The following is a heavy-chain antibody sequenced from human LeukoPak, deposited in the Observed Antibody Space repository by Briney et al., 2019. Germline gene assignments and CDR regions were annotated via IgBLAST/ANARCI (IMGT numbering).Heavy chain of an antibody. Sequence: PGGSLRLSCEASGFTFSSYWMHWVRQAPGKGLVWVSRIKSDGSSISYADSVKGRFTISRDNSKNTLYLQMNSLRAEDTAVYYCARAGEWLSPFDYWGQGTLVTVSS. V-gene: IGHV3-74*01. J-gene: IGHJ4*02. CDR2: IKSDGSSI. D-gene: IGHD3-3*01. CDR3: ARAGEWLSPFDY. CDR1: GFTFSSYW.